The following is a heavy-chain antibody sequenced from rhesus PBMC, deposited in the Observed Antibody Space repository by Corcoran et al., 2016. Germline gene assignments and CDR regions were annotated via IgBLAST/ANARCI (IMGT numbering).Heavy chain of an antibody. CDR3: GRSDESGYFDY. D-gene: IGHD3-28*01. CDR1: GYTFPELS. V-gene: IGHV1-156*01. J-gene: IGHJ4*01. CDR2: VDHVDGGI. Sequence: EVQLVQSGAEVKKPGASVKVSCKVSGYTFPELSMHWVRQAPGKGLGGKGGVDHVDGGIKNGGKVQGKVTMTGGTATNTACMGQSRRRSEDTAVYCWGRSDESGYFDYWGQGVLVTVSS.